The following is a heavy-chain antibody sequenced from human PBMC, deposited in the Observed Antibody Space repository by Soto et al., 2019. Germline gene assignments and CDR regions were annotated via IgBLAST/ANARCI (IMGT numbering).Heavy chain of an antibody. D-gene: IGHD6-13*01. CDR3: AREGYSSSWYAYYYYMDV. CDR1: GFTFSSYW. Sequence: GGSLRLSCAASGFTFSSYWMHWVRQAPGKGLVWVSRINSDGSSTSYADSVKGRFTISRDNAKNTLYLQMNSLRAEDTAVYYCAREGYSSSWYAYYYYMDVWGKGTTVTVSS. V-gene: IGHV3-74*01. J-gene: IGHJ6*03. CDR2: INSDGSST.